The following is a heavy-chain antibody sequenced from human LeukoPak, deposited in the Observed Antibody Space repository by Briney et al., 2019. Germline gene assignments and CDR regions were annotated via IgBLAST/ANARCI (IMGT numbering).Heavy chain of an antibody. CDR3: AKDQYSSSWYSAFDI. Sequence: GGSLRLSCAASGFTFSSYDMSWVRQAPGKGLVWVSTISGSGGSTYYADSVKGRFTISRDNSKNTLYLQMNSLRAEDTAVYYCAKDQYSSSWYSAFDIWGQGTMVTVSS. CDR1: GFTFSSYD. CDR2: ISGSGGST. D-gene: IGHD6-13*01. V-gene: IGHV3-23*01. J-gene: IGHJ3*02.